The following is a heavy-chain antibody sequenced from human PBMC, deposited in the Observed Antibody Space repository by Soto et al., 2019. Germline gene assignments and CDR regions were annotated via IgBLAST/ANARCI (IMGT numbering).Heavy chain of an antibody. J-gene: IGHJ4*02. Sequence: QITLKESGPTLVKPTQTLTLTCTFTGFSLNTRGVAVAWIRQPPGKALEWLGLIYWDDDTRYSPSLKTRLIIARDTSENQVGLTLTDLDPVDTATYFCAHTFGIFTGYNINFDYWGLGALVTVSS. D-gene: IGHD3-9*01. CDR2: IYWDDDT. V-gene: IGHV2-5*02. CDR3: AHTFGIFTGYNINFDY. CDR1: GFSLNTRGVA.